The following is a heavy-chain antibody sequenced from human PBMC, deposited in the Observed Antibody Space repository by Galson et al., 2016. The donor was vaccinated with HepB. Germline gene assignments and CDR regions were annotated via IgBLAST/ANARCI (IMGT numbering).Heavy chain of an antibody. CDR3: ARRGQRFDS. V-gene: IGHV5-10-1*01. J-gene: IGHJ5*01. D-gene: IGHD5-18*01. Sequence: QSGAEVKKPGESLRISCQGSGYSFSNSWISWVRQMPGKGLEWMGKIDPADSQTVDSPSFQGHVTFSVEKSLSTVFLQWDRLKASATATYSCARRGQRFDSWGQGTLVTVSS. CDR2: IDPADSQT. CDR1: GYSFSNSW.